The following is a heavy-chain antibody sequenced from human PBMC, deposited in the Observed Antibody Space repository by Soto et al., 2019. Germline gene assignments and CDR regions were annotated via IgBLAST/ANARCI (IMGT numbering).Heavy chain of an antibody. D-gene: IGHD3-10*01. CDR1: GYSFTSYW. CDR2: IDPSDSYT. V-gene: IGHV5-10-1*01. J-gene: IGHJ6*02. Sequence: GESLKISCKGSGYSFTSYWISLVRQMQGEGLEWMGRIDPSDSYTNYSPSFQGHVTISADKSISTAYLQWSSLKASDTAMYYCARQIAPPHYYGSGSYYNRLYYYYGMDVWGQGTTVTVS. CDR3: ARQIAPPHYYGSGSYYNRLYYYYGMDV.